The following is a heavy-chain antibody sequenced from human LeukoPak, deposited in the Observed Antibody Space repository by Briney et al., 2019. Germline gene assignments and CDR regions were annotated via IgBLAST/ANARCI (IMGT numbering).Heavy chain of an antibody. D-gene: IGHD3-10*01. CDR3: AKDGSGSYYLLDY. CDR2: ISYDGSNK. J-gene: IGHJ4*02. V-gene: IGHV3-30*18. Sequence: PAGRSLRLSCAAFGFTFSSYGMHWVRQAPGKGLEWVAVISYDGSNKYYADSVKGRFTISRDNSKNTLYLQMNSLRAEDTAVYYCAKDGSGSYYLLDYWGQGTLVTVSS. CDR1: GFTFSSYG.